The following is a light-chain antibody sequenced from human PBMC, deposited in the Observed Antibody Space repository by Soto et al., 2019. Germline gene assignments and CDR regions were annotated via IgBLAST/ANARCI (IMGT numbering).Light chain of an antibody. J-gene: IGKJ4*01. CDR3: LLSNTSPQT. CDR2: DAS. V-gene: IGKV1-13*02. Sequence: ALQLTQSPSSLSASIGDRVTITCRARQGIGSALAWYQQAPGKPPKLLIFDASTMENGVPSRFSGGGSGTDFTLTISSLQPEDFATYYCLLSNTSPQTFGVGTKVEIK. CDR1: QGIGSA.